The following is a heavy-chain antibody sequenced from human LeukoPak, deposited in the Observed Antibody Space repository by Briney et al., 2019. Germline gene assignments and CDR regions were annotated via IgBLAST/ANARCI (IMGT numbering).Heavy chain of an antibody. CDR2: ISYDGSNK. CDR1: GFTFSSYG. D-gene: IGHD3-9*01. Sequence: PGGSLRLSCAASGFTFSSYGMHWVRQAPGEGLEWVAVISYDGSNKYYADSVKGRFTISRDNSKNTLYLQMNSLRAEDTAVYYCAKEKMDYDILTGYYPLNWFDPWGQGTLVTVSS. V-gene: IGHV3-30*18. J-gene: IGHJ5*02. CDR3: AKEKMDYDILTGYYPLNWFDP.